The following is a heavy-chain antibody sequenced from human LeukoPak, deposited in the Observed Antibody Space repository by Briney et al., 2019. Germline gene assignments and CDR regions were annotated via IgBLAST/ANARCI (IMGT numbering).Heavy chain of an antibody. Sequence: GGSLRLSCAASGFTFSSYAIHWVRQAPGKGLEWVAVISYDGSNKYYADSVKGRFTLSRDNSKNTLYLQMNSLRAEDTAVYYCARDTPSYYDFWSGYEKGKGIDYWGQGTLVTVSS. CDR1: GFTFSSYA. CDR2: ISYDGSNK. CDR3: ARDTPSYYDFWSGYEKGKGIDY. J-gene: IGHJ4*02. V-gene: IGHV3-30-3*01. D-gene: IGHD3-3*01.